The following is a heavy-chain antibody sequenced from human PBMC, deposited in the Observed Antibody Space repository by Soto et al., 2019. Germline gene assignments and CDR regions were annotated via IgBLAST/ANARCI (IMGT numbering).Heavy chain of an antibody. D-gene: IGHD3-22*01. CDR2: SYYSGTT. CDR1: GASISVHSYY. Sequence: SETLSLTCTVSGASISVHSYYWTWIRQPPGKGLEWIGSSYYSGTTYFNPSLKSRATISVDTSKNQFSLRLTSVTAADTAVYYCARGAIMKLVVQRDAPDKYYFDSWGQGTLVTVSS. CDR3: ARGAIMKLVVQRDAPDKYYFDS. J-gene: IGHJ4*02. V-gene: IGHV4-39*02.